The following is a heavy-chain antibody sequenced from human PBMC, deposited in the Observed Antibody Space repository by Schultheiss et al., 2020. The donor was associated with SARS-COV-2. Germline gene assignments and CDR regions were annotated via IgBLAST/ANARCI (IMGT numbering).Heavy chain of an antibody. V-gene: IGHV3-21*01. Sequence: GGSLRLSCAASGFTFSSYSMNWVRQAPGKGLEWVSSISSSSSYIYYADSVKGRFTISRDNAKNSLYLQMNSLRAEDTAVYYCAGTMGDYYYYGMDVWGQGTTVTVSS. D-gene: IGHD3-10*01. CDR1: GFTFSSYS. CDR3: AGTMGDYYYYGMDV. J-gene: IGHJ6*02. CDR2: ISSSSSYI.